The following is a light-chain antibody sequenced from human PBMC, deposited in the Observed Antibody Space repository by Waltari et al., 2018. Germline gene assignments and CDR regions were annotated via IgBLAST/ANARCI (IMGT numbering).Light chain of an antibody. CDR3: QQRNSWPLT. CDR2: DAS. V-gene: IGKV3-11*01. J-gene: IGKJ4*01. Sequence: EIVLTQSPATLSLSPGERATLSCRASQSVHNYLAWYQQKPVQAPRLLIYDASDRATGIPARFSGSGSGTDFTLTISSLEPEDVAVYYCQQRNSWPLTFGGGTKVEIK. CDR1: QSVHNY.